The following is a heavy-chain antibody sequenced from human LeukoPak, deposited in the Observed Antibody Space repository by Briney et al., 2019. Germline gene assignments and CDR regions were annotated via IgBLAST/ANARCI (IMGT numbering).Heavy chain of an antibody. CDR1: DDSFSSHY. Sequence: PSETLSLTCAVSDDSFSSHYWTWIRQPPGKGLEWIGYISYIGSTNYNPSLKSRVTISIDASKNEFSLKLTSVTAADTAVYYCARDLVTVTKGFDIWGQGTMVTVSS. CDR3: ARDLVTVTKGFDI. J-gene: IGHJ3*02. V-gene: IGHV4-59*11. D-gene: IGHD4-17*01. CDR2: ISYIGST.